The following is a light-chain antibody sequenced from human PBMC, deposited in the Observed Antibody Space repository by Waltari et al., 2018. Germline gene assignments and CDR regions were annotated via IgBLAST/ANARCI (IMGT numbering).Light chain of an antibody. CDR3: PSYDNSLSGVI. V-gene: IGLV1-40*01. J-gene: IGLJ2*01. Sequence: QSVLTQPPSVSGAPGHRVTISCTGNSSNTRADYDVNWYQQLPGTAPKLLLFHSSNRPSWGPDRFSGSKSGTSAPLAITGLQADDEADYYCPSYDNSLSGVIFGGGTKLTVL. CDR2: HSS. CDR1: SSNTRADYD.